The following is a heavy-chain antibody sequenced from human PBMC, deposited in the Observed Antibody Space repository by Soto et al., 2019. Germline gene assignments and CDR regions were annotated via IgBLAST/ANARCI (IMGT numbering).Heavy chain of an antibody. J-gene: IGHJ6*02. Sequence: ASVKVSCKASGYTFTSYDINWVRQATGQGLEWMGWMNPNSGNTGYAQKFQGRVTMTRNTSISTAYMELSSLRSEDTAVYYCARVSGIQLIYGMDVWGQGTTVTVSS. V-gene: IGHV1-8*01. CDR2: MNPNSGNT. D-gene: IGHD5-18*01. CDR1: GYTFTSYD. CDR3: ARVSGIQLIYGMDV.